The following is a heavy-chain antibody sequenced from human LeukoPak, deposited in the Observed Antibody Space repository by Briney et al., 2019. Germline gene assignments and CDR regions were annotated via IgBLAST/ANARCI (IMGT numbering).Heavy chain of an antibody. V-gene: IGHV4-34*01. CDR2: INHSGST. D-gene: IGHD3-9*01. J-gene: IGHJ4*02. CDR3: ARNHYDILTGYPRAYDY. Sequence: SETLPLTCAVYGGSFSGYYWSWIRQPPGKGLEWIGEINHSGSTNYNPSLKSRVTISVDTSKNQFSLKLSSVTAADTAVYYCARNHYDILTGYPRAYDYWGQGTLVTVSS. CDR1: GGSFSGYY.